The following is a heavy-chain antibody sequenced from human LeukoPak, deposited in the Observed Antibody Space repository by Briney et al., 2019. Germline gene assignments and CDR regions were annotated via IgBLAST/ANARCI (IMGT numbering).Heavy chain of an antibody. CDR2: ISSSGSTI. J-gene: IGHJ5*02. D-gene: IGHD3-3*01. V-gene: IGHV3-11*01. CDR3: ARGGHDFWSGYYRHLEYNWFDP. CDR1: GFTFSDYY. Sequence: PGGSLRLSCAASGFTFSDYYMSWIRQAPGKGLEWVSYISSSGSTIYYADSVKGRFTISRDNAKNSLYLQMNSLRAEDTAVYYCARGGHDFWSGYYRHLEYNWFDPWGQGTLVTVSS.